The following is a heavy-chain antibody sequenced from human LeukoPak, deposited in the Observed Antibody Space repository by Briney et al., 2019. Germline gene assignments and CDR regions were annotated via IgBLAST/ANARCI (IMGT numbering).Heavy chain of an antibody. Sequence: SVKVSCKASGGTFSSYAISWVRQAPGQGLEWMGGIIPIFGTANYAQKFQGRVTITADESTSTAYMELSSLRSEDTAVYYCASVGITMVRGVIGWFDPWGQGTLVTASS. CDR2: IIPIFGTA. CDR3: ASVGITMVRGVIGWFDP. D-gene: IGHD3-10*01. CDR1: GGTFSSYA. J-gene: IGHJ5*02. V-gene: IGHV1-69*13.